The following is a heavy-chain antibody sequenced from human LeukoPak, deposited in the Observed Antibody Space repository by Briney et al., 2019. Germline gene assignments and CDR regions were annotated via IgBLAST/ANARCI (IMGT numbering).Heavy chain of an antibody. CDR1: GFTFSSYS. CDR3: ARMGILTGYYTLGGALVI. V-gene: IGHV3-21*01. Sequence: GGSLTLSCAASGFTFSSYSMNWVRQAPGKGLEWVSSISSSSSYIYYADSVKGRFTISRDNAKNSLYLQMTSLTAEDTAVYHCARMGILTGYYTLGGALVIWGHGKMVTVSS. J-gene: IGHJ3*02. D-gene: IGHD3-9*01. CDR2: ISSSSSYI.